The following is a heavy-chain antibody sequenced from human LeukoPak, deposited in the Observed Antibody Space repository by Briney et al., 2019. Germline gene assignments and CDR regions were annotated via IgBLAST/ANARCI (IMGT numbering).Heavy chain of an antibody. V-gene: IGHV3-48*03. Sequence: GGSLRLSCAASGFTFSSYEMNWVRQAPGKGLEWVSYISTSGSAIYYADSVKGRFSISRDNAKNSLYLQMNSLRAEDTAVYYCARDSSSWSAFDIWGQGTMVTVSS. CDR2: ISTSGSAI. CDR1: GFTFSSYE. CDR3: ARDSSSWSAFDI. J-gene: IGHJ3*02. D-gene: IGHD6-13*01.